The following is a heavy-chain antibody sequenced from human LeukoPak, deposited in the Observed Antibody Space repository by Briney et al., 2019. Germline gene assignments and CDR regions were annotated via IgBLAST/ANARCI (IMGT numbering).Heavy chain of an antibody. Sequence: SETLSPTCTVSGDSISSNNYYWGWVRQPPGKGLEWIGSIFYTGSTYYNPSLKSRVTISVDSSKNQFSLKLRSVTAADTAVYYCARAGSTMVRGVTFDYWGRETLVTVSS. CDR1: GDSISSNNYY. J-gene: IGHJ4*02. V-gene: IGHV4-39*07. CDR3: ARAGSTMVRGVTFDY. CDR2: IFYTGST. D-gene: IGHD3-10*01.